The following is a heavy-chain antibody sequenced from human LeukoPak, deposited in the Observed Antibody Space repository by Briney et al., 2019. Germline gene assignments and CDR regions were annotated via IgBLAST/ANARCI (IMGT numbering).Heavy chain of an antibody. CDR1: GFTVSSNY. J-gene: IGHJ5*02. V-gene: IGHV3-53*01. D-gene: IGHD4-11*01. CDR2: IYSGGST. Sequence: AGGSLRLSCAASGFTVSSNYMSWVRQAPGKGLKWVSVIYSGGSTYYADSVKGRFTISRDNSKNTLYLQMNSLRAEGTAVYYCASRATVTTDRFWFDPWGQGTLVTVSS. CDR3: ASRATVTTDRFWFDP.